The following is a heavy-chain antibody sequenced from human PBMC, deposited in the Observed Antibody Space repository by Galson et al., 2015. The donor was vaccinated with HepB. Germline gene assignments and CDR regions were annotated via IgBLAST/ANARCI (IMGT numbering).Heavy chain of an antibody. V-gene: IGHV3-73*01. CDR2: IRSKANSYAT. D-gene: IGHD2-15*01. Sequence: SVRLSCTASGFTFSGSGMHWVRQASGQGLERVGRIRSKANSYATAYAASVKGRFTISRDDSKNTAYLQMNSLKTEDTAVYYCTSPLVGVDYWGQGTLVTVSS. CDR1: GFTFSGSG. CDR3: TSPLVGVDY. J-gene: IGHJ4*02.